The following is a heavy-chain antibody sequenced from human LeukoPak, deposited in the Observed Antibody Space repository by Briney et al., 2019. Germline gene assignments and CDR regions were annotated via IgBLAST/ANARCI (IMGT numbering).Heavy chain of an antibody. CDR2: IYYSGST. CDR1: GGSISSSSYY. V-gene: IGHV4-39*07. CDR3: ARDGRFPPEVLPRYFDY. D-gene: IGHD1-26*01. Sequence: SETLSLTCTVSGGSISSSSYYWGWIRQPPGKGLEWIGSIYYSGSTNYNPSLKSRVTISVDTSKKQVSLRLSSVTAADTAVYYCARDGRFPPEVLPRYFDYWGQGTLVTVSS. J-gene: IGHJ4*02.